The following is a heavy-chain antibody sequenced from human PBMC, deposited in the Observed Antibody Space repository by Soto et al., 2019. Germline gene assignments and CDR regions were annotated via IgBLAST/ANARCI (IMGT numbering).Heavy chain of an antibody. D-gene: IGHD4-4*01. CDR1: GGSISSSNYY. V-gene: IGHV4-39*01. CDR2: VYYSGNA. Sequence: SETLSLTCTVSGGSISSSNYYWGWIRQPPGKGLDWIGSVYYSGNAYYNPSLKSRVTISVDTSKNQFSLNLSSMTAADTAVYYCARLERNSNYAEYYFDYWGQGTLVTVSS. J-gene: IGHJ4*02. CDR3: ARLERNSNYAEYYFDY.